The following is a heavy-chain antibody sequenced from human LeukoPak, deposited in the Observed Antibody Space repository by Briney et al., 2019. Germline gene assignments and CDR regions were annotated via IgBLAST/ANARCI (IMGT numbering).Heavy chain of an antibody. CDR2: ISTDGRDK. J-gene: IGHJ4*02. Sequence: GGSLRLSCAVSGFIFSSNAMHWVRQAPGEGLEWVAVISTDGRDKHHADSVKGRFTISRDNSKNTLFLQMNSLRVEDTAIYYRARDLKAAADYYFDYWGQGILVTVSS. CDR3: ARDLKAAADYYFDY. D-gene: IGHD6-13*01. CDR1: GFIFSSNA. V-gene: IGHV3-30*01.